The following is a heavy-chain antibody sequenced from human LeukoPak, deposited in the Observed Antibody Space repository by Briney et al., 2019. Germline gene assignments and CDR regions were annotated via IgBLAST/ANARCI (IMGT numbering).Heavy chain of an antibody. J-gene: IGHJ4*02. CDR2: IYYSGST. V-gene: IGHV4-39*01. D-gene: IGHD6-13*01. CDR3: ARQIAAAGFYYFDY. CDR1: GGSISSSSYY. Sequence: SETLSLTXTVSGGSISSSSYYWGWIRQPPGKGLEWIGSIYYSGSTYYNPSLKSRVTISVDTSKNQFSLKLSSVTAADTAVYYCARQIAAAGFYYFDYWGQGTLVTVSS.